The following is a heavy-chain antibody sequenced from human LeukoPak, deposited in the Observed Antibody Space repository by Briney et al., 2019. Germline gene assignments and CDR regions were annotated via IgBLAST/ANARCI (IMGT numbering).Heavy chain of an antibody. CDR2: ISSRSEYI. V-gene: IGHV3-21*01. J-gene: IGHJ4*02. CDR1: GFTFSTYD. CDR3: ARKFGAHFDF. D-gene: IGHD3-16*01. Sequence: GGSLRLSCEASGFTFSTYDMNWVRQAPGNGLEWVSLISSRSEYIYYADSMKGRFTISRDDAKKSLYLQMNSLRVDDSAMYYCARKFGAHFDFWGQGALVTVSS.